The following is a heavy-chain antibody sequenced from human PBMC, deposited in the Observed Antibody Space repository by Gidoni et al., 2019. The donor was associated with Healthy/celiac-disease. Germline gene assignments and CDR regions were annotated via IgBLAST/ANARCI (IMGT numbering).Heavy chain of an antibody. V-gene: IGHV4-59*01. D-gene: IGHD3-22*01. CDR3: ARYRCSGYYLFDY. Sequence: QIQLQASGPGLVKHSATLAHTCTVSSGSNSSYYWSWSRQPQAKGLAWIGYIYYSGSTNYNPSLKSRVTISVDTSNTQFSLKLSSVTAADTAVYYCARYRCSGYYLFDYWGQGTLVTVSS. CDR2: IYYSGST. J-gene: IGHJ4*02. CDR1: SGSNSSYY.